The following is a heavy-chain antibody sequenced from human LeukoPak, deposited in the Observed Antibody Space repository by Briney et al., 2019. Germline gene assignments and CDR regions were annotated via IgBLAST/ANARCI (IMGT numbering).Heavy chain of an antibody. CDR2: IIPIFGTT. CDR1: GGTFSSYV. V-gene: IGHV1-69*05. CDR3: AGGDDYVQAFDI. Sequence: ASVKVSCKASGGTFSSYVISWVRQAPGQGLEWMGGIIPIFGTTNYAQKFQGRVTITTDESTSTAYMELSSLRSEDTAVYYCAGGDDYVQAFDIWGQGTMVTVSS. J-gene: IGHJ3*02. D-gene: IGHD4-17*01.